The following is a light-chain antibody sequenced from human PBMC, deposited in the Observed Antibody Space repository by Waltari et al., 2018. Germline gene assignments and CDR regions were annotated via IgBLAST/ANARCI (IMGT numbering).Light chain of an antibody. J-gene: IGKJ3*01. CDR2: WAS. Sequence: DIVMTQSPDSLAVSLGERATINCKSSQSVLYSSNNKNYLAWYQQKAGQTPKVLIYWASTRESGVPDRFSGSGSGTDFTLTISSLQAEDVALYYCQQYYNTPFTFGPGTKVDIK. CDR1: QSVLYSSNNKNY. CDR3: QQYYNTPFT. V-gene: IGKV4-1*01.